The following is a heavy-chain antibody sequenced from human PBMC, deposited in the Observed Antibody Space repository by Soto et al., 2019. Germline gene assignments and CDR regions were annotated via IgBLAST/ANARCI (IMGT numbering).Heavy chain of an antibody. CDR1: GFTFSNCV. D-gene: IGHD6-13*01. J-gene: IGHJ4*02. CDR3: AKGLLNGRWYAAD. Sequence: GGSLRLSCETSGFTFSNCVMTWLRQPPGKRLEWVSVITTNGHTDYADSEKGRYTISRDNSKNTVYLQMNSQRTEDTAVYYCAKGLLNGRWYAADWGQGT. V-gene: IGHV3-23*01. CDR2: ITTNGHT.